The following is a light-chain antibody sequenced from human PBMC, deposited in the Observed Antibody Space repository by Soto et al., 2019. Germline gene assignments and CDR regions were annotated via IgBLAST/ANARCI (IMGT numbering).Light chain of an antibody. CDR3: HQYGGSPQT. CDR1: QSVSNY. CDR2: GAS. J-gene: IGKJ1*01. Sequence: EIVLTQSPGTLSLSPGERATLSCRASQSVSNYLAWYQRKPGPAPRLLIYGASSRATGIPDRFSGSGSGTDFTLTISRLEPEDCAVYYCHQYGGSPQTFGQGTKGEIK. V-gene: IGKV3-20*01.